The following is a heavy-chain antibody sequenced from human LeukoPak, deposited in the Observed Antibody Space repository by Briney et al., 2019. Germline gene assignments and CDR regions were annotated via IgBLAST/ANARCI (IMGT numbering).Heavy chain of an antibody. D-gene: IGHD2-2*01. Sequence: ASVKVSCKASGYTFTGYYMHWVRQAPGQGLEWMGRINPNSGGTNYAQKFQGRVTMTRDTSISTAYMELSRLRSDDTAVHYCARTGYCSSTSCYADFDYWGQGTLVTVSS. CDR1: GYTFTGYY. V-gene: IGHV1-2*06. CDR3: ARTGYCSSTSCYADFDY. J-gene: IGHJ4*02. CDR2: INPNSGGT.